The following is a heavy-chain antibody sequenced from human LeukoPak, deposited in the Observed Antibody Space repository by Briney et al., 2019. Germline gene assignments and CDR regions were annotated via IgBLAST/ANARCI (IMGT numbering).Heavy chain of an antibody. V-gene: IGHV4-4*07. CDR3: ARDSSGRYHWFDP. D-gene: IGHD6-19*01. CDR1: GGSFSGYY. Sequence: SETLSLTCAVYGGSFSGYYWSWIRQPAGKGLEWIGRIYTSGSTNYNPSLKSRVTMSVDTSKNQFSLKLSSVTAADTAVYYCARDSSGRYHWFDPWGQGTLVTVSS. CDR2: IYTSGST. J-gene: IGHJ5*02.